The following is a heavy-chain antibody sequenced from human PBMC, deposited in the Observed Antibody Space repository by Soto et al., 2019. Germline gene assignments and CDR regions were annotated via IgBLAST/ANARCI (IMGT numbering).Heavy chain of an antibody. CDR1: GGTFSSYA. CDR2: IIPIFGTA. CDR3: ARDAAVAGPGAFDI. D-gene: IGHD6-19*01. Sequence: SVKVSCKASGGTFSSYAISWVRQAPGQGLEWMGGIIPIFGTANYAQKFQGRVTITADESTSTAYMELSSLRSEDTAVYYCARDAAVAGPGAFDIWGQGTMVTVSS. V-gene: IGHV1-69*13. J-gene: IGHJ3*02.